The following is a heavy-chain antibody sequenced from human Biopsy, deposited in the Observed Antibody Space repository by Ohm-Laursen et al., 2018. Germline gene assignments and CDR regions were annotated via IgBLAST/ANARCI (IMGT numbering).Heavy chain of an antibody. CDR1: GVSTSSYF. CDR3: AAYYYDSSGYFYAFHY. V-gene: IGHV4-59*08. Sequence: PSETLSLTCTVSGVSTSSYFWSWIRQPLGKGLEWIGYVSYRGNTKYNPSLKSRVIISADTSKNQFSLKLSSVTAADTAMYYCAAYYYDSSGYFYAFHYWGQGTLVTVSS. D-gene: IGHD3-22*01. J-gene: IGHJ4*02. CDR2: VSYRGNT.